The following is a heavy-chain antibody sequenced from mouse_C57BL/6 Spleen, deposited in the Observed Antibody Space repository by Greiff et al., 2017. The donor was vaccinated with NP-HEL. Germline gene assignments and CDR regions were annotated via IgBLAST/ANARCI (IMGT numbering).Heavy chain of an antibody. CDR2: IDPISGGT. Sequence: QVQLQQPGAELVKPGASVKLSCKASGYTFPSYWMHWVKQRPGRGLEWIGRIDPISGGTKYNEKFKSKATLTVDKPSSTAYMQLSSLTSEDSAVYYCARSYYYGSSYGGYFDYWGQGTTLTVSS. V-gene: IGHV1-72*01. CDR1: GYTFPSYW. J-gene: IGHJ2*01. D-gene: IGHD1-1*01. CDR3: ARSYYYGSSYGGYFDY.